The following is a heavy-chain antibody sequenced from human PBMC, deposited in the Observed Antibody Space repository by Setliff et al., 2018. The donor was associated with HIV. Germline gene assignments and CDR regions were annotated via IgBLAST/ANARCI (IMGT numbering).Heavy chain of an antibody. CDR2: INLVTGKT. Sequence: ASVKVSCKTSGYTFTQSHDLHWVRQVPGQGPEWMGWINLVTGKTAYLQKFRGRVIITRDTSATTAFMEMSSLRSEDTAVYFCANGGSGGQFDHWGQGTLVTISS. J-gene: IGHJ4*02. D-gene: IGHD3-16*01. V-gene: IGHV1-3*01. CDR3: ANGGSGGQFDH. CDR1: GYTFTQSHD.